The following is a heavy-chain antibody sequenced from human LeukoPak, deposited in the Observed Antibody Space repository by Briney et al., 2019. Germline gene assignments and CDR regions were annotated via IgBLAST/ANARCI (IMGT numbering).Heavy chain of an antibody. Sequence: ASVKVSCKASGYTFTSYDINWVRQATGQGLEWMGWISPNTGDTGYAQKFQGRITITRNTPLRTVYMELNSLRSEDTAVYYCAKTPPGGDVDHWGEGTLVTVSS. J-gene: IGHJ4*02. CDR2: ISPNTGDT. D-gene: IGHD3-16*01. CDR3: AKTPPGGDVDH. CDR1: GYTFTSYD. V-gene: IGHV1-8*01.